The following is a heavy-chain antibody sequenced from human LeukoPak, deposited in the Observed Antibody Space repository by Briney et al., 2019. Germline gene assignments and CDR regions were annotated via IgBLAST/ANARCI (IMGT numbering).Heavy chain of an antibody. CDR2: ISGSGAST. D-gene: IGHD1-26*01. J-gene: IGHJ4*02. CDR3: AKDVGEWESLHFFDY. Sequence: GGCLRLSCLTSGFTFSTNAMSWVRQAPGKGLEWISGISGSGASTYYAASVTGRFNLSRDNSRNTLYPQMNSLRGDGTAVYYCAKDVGEWESLHFFDYWGQGTLVTVSS. V-gene: IGHV3-23*01. CDR1: GFTFSTNA.